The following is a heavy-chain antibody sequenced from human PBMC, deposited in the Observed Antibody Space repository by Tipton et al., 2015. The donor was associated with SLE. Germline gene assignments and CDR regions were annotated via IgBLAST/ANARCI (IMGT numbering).Heavy chain of an antibody. J-gene: IGHJ5*02. D-gene: IGHD4-11*01. Sequence: SLRLSCVASGFRFSGYTIHWVRQAPGKGPEWVSAISGTSSYIYYAASVKGRFTVSRDNATNPLFLQMNNLRADDTAVYFCHPLAYIGPWGQGALVTVSS. CDR1: GFRFSGYT. CDR2: ISGTSSYI. V-gene: IGHV3-21*01. CDR3: HPLAYIGP.